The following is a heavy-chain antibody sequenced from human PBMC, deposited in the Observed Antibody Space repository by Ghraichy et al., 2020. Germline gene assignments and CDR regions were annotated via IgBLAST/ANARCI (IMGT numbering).Heavy chain of an antibody. CDR3: AREVAAAGRSFDY. Sequence: GGSLRLSCAASGFTFSSYWMHWVRQAPGKGLVWVSRIYTNGSSTSYADSVKGRFTISRDNAKNTLYLQMNSLRAEDTAVYYCAREVAAAGRSFDYWGQGALVTVSS. CDR2: IYTNGSST. V-gene: IGHV3-74*01. CDR1: GFTFSSYW. D-gene: IGHD6-13*01. J-gene: IGHJ4*02.